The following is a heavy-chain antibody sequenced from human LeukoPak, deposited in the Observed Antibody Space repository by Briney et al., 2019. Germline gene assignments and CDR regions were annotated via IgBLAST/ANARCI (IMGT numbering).Heavy chain of an antibody. J-gene: IGHJ4*02. CDR2: ISFDGSNK. CDR1: GFTFSAYA. Sequence: PGGSLRLSCEASGFTFSAYAMTWVRQAPGKGLEWVAVISFDGSNKYYGDSVKGRFTISRDNSKNTLYLQMNSLRPDDTAIYYCARDTLWEWGQGTLVTVSS. V-gene: IGHV3-30-3*01. D-gene: IGHD1-26*01. CDR3: ARDTLWE.